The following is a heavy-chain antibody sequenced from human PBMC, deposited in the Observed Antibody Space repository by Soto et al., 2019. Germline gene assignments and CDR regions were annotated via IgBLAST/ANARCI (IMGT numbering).Heavy chain of an antibody. CDR2: TSPRNGGR. D-gene: IGHD3-16*01. CDR3: ARSYMSQLGGWAFDY. J-gene: IGHJ4*02. CDR1: GSTFTDSY. V-gene: IGHV1-2*04. Sequence: GASVKVSCKASGSTFTDSYIPCVRQAPGQGPEWMGWTSPRNGGRNYAQKFRGWVGMIRETSVSTAYMEISRLTTDDTAVYYCARSYMSQLGGWAFDYWGQGALVTVSS.